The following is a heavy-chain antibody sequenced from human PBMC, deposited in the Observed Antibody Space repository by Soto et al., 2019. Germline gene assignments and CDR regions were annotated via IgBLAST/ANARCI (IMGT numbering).Heavy chain of an antibody. Sequence: PGGSLRLSCAASGFTFSNAWMSWVRQAPGKGLEWVGRIKSKTDGGTTDYAAPVKGRFTISRDDSKNTLYLQMNSLKTEDTAVYYCTLLSIITMVQQRNEYWGQGTLVTLPS. V-gene: IGHV3-15*01. CDR3: TLLSIITMVQQRNEY. CDR2: IKSKTDGGTT. D-gene: IGHD3-10*01. J-gene: IGHJ4*02. CDR1: GFTFSNAW.